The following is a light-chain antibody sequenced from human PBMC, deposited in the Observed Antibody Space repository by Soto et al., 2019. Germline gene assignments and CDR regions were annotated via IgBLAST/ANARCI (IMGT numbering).Light chain of an antibody. CDR1: QSISSY. Sequence: DIQLTQTPSTLSASVGDEVTITCRASQSISSYLNWYQQKPGKAPKLLIYAASSLQSGVPSRFSGSGSGTDFTLTISRLEPEDFAVYYCRLYGNSSITFGQGTRLEIK. CDR2: AAS. CDR3: RLYGNSSIT. V-gene: IGKV1-39*02. J-gene: IGKJ5*01.